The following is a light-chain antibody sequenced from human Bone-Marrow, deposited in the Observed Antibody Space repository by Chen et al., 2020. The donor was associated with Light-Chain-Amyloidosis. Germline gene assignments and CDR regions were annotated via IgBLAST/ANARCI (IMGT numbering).Light chain of an antibody. CDR3: QSADRSGKYEVI. CDR2: RDT. Sequence: SYELTQPPSVSVSAGQMDRITCSGDDLPTKYGYWYQQKPGPAPMLVIHRDTERPSGSSEQCYGSSSGTTATFTISGVQAEDEDDYHCQSADRSGKYEVIFGGGTKLPVL. CDR1: DLPTKY. J-gene: IGLJ2*01. V-gene: IGLV3-25*03.